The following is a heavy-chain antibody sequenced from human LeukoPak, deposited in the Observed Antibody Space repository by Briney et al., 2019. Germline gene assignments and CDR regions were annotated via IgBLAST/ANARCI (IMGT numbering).Heavy chain of an antibody. J-gene: IGHJ4*02. CDR3: ARDPSRIIEMATIGY. CDR2: IRYDGSNK. D-gene: IGHD5-24*01. V-gene: IGHV3-30*02. Sequence: GGSLRLSCAASGFTFSSYGMHWVRQAPGKGLEWVAFIRYDGSNKYYADSVKGRFTISRDNSKNTLYLQMNSLRAEDTAVYYCARDPSRIIEMATIGYWGQGTLVTVSS. CDR1: GFTFSSYG.